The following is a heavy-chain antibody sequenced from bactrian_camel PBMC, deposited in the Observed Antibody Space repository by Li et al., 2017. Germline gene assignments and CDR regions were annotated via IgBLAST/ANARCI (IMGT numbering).Heavy chain of an antibody. CDR1: GYKPYC. J-gene: IGHJ4*01. CDR2: IWPRDSTT. V-gene: IGHV3S63*01. CDR3: AGDRPYGAWYMESEYRY. D-gene: IGHD6*01. Sequence: HVQLVESGGGSVQAGGSLRLSCPASGYKPYCMAWFRQAPGKERGGVAVIWPRDSTTRYSDSVKGRFTISRESGKNTVHLQMNSRIPDDTGVYYCAGDRPYGAWYMESEYRYWGRGTQVTVS.